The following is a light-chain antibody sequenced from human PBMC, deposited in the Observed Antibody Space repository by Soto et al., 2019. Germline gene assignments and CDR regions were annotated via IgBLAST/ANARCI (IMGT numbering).Light chain of an antibody. Sequence: DIQMTQSPCTLSASVGDRVTITCRASQSISSWLAWYQQKPGKAPKLLIYDASSLESGVPSRFSGSGSGTEFTLTISSLQPDDFATYYCQQYNSYLTFGGGTKVDIK. CDR2: DAS. CDR3: QQYNSYLT. CDR1: QSISSW. J-gene: IGKJ4*01. V-gene: IGKV1-5*01.